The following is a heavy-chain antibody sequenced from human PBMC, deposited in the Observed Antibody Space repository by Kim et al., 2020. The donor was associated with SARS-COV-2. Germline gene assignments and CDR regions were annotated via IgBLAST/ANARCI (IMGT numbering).Heavy chain of an antibody. CDR3: AKGSDLVATDY. J-gene: IGHJ4*02. Sequence: SGKGRFTTSREHSKNPRYLQMNSLRAEDTAVYYCAKGSDLVATDYWGRGTLVTVSS. D-gene: IGHD5-12*01. V-gene: IGHV3-23*01.